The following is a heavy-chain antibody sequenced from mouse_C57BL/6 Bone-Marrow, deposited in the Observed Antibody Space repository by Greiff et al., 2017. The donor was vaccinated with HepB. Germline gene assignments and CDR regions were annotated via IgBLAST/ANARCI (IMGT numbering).Heavy chain of an antibody. CDR3: ARCYYAFAY. J-gene: IGHJ3*01. Sequence: DVQLQESGPGLVKPSQSLSLTCSVTGYSITSGYYWNWIRQFPGNKLEWMGYISYDGSNNYNPSLKNRISITRDTSKNQFFLKLNSVTTEDTATYYCARCYYAFAYWGQGTLVTVSA. CDR1: GYSITSGYY. V-gene: IGHV3-6*01. CDR2: ISYDGSN. D-gene: IGHD2-1*01.